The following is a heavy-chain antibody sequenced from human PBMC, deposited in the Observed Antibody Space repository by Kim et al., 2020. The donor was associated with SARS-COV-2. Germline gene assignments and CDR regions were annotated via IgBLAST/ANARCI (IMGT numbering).Heavy chain of an antibody. Sequence: GRSLRLSCVASGFTFSTYGMHWVRQAPGKGLEWVAFIQPDEKNKFYADSVKGRFTISRDNSKNTVHLQMNSLRGEDTAMYYCVRDGDRSTWPLDYWGQGTLVTASS. V-gene: IGHV3-30*03. CDR1: GFTFSTYG. D-gene: IGHD1-26*01. J-gene: IGHJ4*02. CDR3: VRDGDRSTWPLDY. CDR2: IQPDEKNK.